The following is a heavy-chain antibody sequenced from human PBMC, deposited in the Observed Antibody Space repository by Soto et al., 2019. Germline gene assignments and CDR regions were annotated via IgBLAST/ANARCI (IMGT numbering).Heavy chain of an antibody. CDR3: ARPNCSGGSCYSANWFDP. V-gene: IGHV4-30-2*03. CDR2: IYYSGST. Sequence: SETLSLTCAVSGGSISSGGYSWSWIRQPPGKGLEWIGSIYYSGSTYYNPSLKSRVTISVDTSKNQFSLKLSSVTAADTAVYYCARPNCSGGSCYSANWFDPWGQGTLVTVSS. J-gene: IGHJ5*02. D-gene: IGHD2-15*01. CDR1: GGSISSGGYS.